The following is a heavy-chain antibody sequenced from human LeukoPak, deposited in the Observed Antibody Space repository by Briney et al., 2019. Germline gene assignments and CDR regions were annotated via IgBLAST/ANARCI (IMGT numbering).Heavy chain of an antibody. CDR3: ASRQIAVAGTTFGEYFQH. CDR2: ILPIFGTA. D-gene: IGHD6-19*01. Sequence: SVKVSRKASGGTFSSYAISWVRQAPGQGLEWMGRILPIFGTANYAQKFQGRVTITTDESTSTAYMELSSLRSEDTAVYYCASRQIAVAGTTFGEYFQHWGQGTLVTVSS. CDR1: GGTFSSYA. J-gene: IGHJ1*01. V-gene: IGHV1-69*05.